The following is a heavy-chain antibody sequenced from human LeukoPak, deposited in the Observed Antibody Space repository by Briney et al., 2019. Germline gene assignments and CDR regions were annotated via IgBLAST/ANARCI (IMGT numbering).Heavy chain of an antibody. J-gene: IGHJ6*03. CDR1: GVSFSGYY. D-gene: IGHD4-17*01. V-gene: IGHV4-34*01. CDR3: ARGVTTRYYYYYMDV. Sequence: SETLSLTCAVYGVSFSGYYWSWIRQPPGKGLEWIGEINHSGSTNYNPSLKSRVTISVDTSKNQFSLKLSSVTAADTAVYYCARGVTTRYYYYYMDVWGKGTTVTVSS. CDR2: INHSGST.